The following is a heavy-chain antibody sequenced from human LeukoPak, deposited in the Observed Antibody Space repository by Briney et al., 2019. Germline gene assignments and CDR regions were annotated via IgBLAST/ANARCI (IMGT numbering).Heavy chain of an antibody. CDR1: GYTFTWYY. CDR3: ARGAYYDYVWGSYRPEGFDY. J-gene: IGHJ4*02. V-gene: IGHV1-2*02. D-gene: IGHD3-16*02. CDR2: INPNSGGT. Sequence: ASVKVSCKASGYTFTWYYMHWVRQAPGQGLEWMGWINPNSGGTNNAQKFQGRVTMTRDTSINTAYMELSRLRSDDTAVYYCARGAYYDYVWGSYRPEGFDYWGQGTLVTVSS.